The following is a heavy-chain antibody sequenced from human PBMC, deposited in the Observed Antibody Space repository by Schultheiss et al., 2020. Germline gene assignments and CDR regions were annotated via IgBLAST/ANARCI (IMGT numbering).Heavy chain of an antibody. CDR3: ARAQYSSGWNDY. CDR1: GFTFSSYA. CDR2: ISYDGSNK. Sequence: GGSLRLSCAASGFTFSSYAMHWVRQAPGKGLEWVAVISYDGSNKYYADSVKGRFTISRDNSKNTLYLQMNSLRAEDTAVYYCARAQYSSGWNDYWGQGTLVTVSS. J-gene: IGHJ4*02. D-gene: IGHD6-19*01. V-gene: IGHV3-33*05.